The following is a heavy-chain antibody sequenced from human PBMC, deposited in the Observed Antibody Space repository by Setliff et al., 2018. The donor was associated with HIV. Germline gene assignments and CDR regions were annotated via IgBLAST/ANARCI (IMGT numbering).Heavy chain of an antibody. CDR1: GFTFDDYG. CDR2: INWSGSTT. Sequence: RPGGSLRLSCVVSGFTFDDYGMSWVRQTPGAGLEWLSDINWSGSTTGYADSVKGRFTISRDNAKNTVYLQINSLRVEDTALYYCVRDRMEYSVGYYFDSWGQGTLVTSPQ. V-gene: IGHV3-20*04. D-gene: IGHD4-4*01. J-gene: IGHJ4*02. CDR3: VRDRMEYSVGYYFDS.